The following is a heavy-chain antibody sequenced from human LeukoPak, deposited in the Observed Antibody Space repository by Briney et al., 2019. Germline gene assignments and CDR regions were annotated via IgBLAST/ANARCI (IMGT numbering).Heavy chain of an antibody. Sequence: PSETLSLTCTVSGYSISSGYYWGWIRQPPGKGLEWIGSIYHSGSTYYNPSLKSRVTISVDTSKNQFSLKLSSVTAADTAVYYCARPDYDSSGRGYWGQGTLVTVSS. CDR1: GYSISSGYY. CDR2: IYHSGST. V-gene: IGHV4-38-2*02. CDR3: ARPDYDSSGRGY. D-gene: IGHD3-22*01. J-gene: IGHJ4*02.